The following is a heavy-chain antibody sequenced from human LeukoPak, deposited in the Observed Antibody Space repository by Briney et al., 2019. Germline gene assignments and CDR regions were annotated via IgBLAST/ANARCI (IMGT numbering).Heavy chain of an antibody. CDR2: INHSGST. CDR1: GGSFSGYY. D-gene: IGHD3-9*01. CDR3: ARGRYFDWFVWFDP. Sequence: SETLSLTCAVYGGSFSGYYWSWIRQPPGKGLEWIGEINHSGSTNYNPSLKSRVTKSVDTSKNQFSLKLSSVTAADTAVYYCARGRYFDWFVWFDPWGQGTLVTVSS. J-gene: IGHJ5*02. V-gene: IGHV4-34*01.